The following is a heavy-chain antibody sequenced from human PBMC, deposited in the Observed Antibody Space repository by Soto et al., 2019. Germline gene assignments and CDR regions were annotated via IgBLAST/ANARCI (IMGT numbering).Heavy chain of an antibody. CDR1: GYTFTSYY. CDR3: SLFLFYDSSGYFFDY. D-gene: IGHD3-22*01. J-gene: IGHJ4*02. CDR2: INPSGGST. Sequence: ASVKVSCKASGYTFTSYYMHWVRQAPGQGLEWMGIINPSGGSTRYAQKFQGRVTMTRDTSTSTVYMELSSLRSEDTAVYYFSLFLFYDSSGYFFDYRAQRTPVTVSS. V-gene: IGHV1-46*03.